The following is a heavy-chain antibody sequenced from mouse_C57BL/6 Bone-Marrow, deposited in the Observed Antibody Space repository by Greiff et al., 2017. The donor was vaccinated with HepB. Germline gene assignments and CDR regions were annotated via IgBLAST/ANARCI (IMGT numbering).Heavy chain of an antibody. CDR3: ARGDYPFAY. CDR2: ISDGGSYT. V-gene: IGHV5-4*03. Sequence: EVNLVESGGGLVKPGGSLKLSCAASGFTFSSYAMSWVRQTPEKRLEWVATISDGGSYTYYPDNVKGRFTISRDNAKNNLYLQMSHLKSEDTAMYYCARGDYPFAYWGQGTLVTISA. D-gene: IGHD2-4*01. J-gene: IGHJ3*01. CDR1: GFTFSSYA.